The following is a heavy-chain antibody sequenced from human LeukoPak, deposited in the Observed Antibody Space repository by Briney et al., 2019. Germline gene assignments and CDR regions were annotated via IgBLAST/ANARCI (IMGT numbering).Heavy chain of an antibody. CDR3: ARRDSSSWQRFDP. D-gene: IGHD6-13*01. J-gene: IGHJ5*02. Sequence: SETLSLTCTVSGGSISSSSYYWGWIRQPPGKGLEWIGSIYYSGSTYYNPSLKSRVTISVDTSKNQFSLKLSSVTAADTAVYFCARRDSSSWQRFDPWGQGTLVTVSS. CDR1: GGSISSSSYY. CDR2: IYYSGST. V-gene: IGHV4-39*01.